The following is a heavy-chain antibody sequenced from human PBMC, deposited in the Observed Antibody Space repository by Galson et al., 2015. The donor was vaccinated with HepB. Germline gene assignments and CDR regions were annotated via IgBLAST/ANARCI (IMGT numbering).Heavy chain of an antibody. Sequence: SLRLSCATSGFTFSSYAMSWVRQAPGKGLEWVSSISGSGGSTYYADSVKGRFTISRDNSKNTLYLQMNSLRAEDTAVYYCAKDTTTTVVTLDYWGQGTLVTVSS. CDR3: AKDTTTTVVTLDY. J-gene: IGHJ4*02. D-gene: IGHD4-23*01. V-gene: IGHV3-23*01. CDR1: GFTFSSYA. CDR2: ISGSGGST.